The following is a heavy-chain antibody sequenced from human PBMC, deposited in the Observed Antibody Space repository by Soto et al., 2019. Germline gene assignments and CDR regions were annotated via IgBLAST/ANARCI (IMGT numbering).Heavy chain of an antibody. D-gene: IGHD2-15*01. Sequence: SETLSLTCAVSGYSISSGYYWGWIRQPPGKGLEWIGSIYHSGSTYYNPSLKSRVTTSVDTSKNQFSLRLSSVTAADTAIYYCARRYCSDSYCSYFDDWGRGTLVRVSS. V-gene: IGHV4-38-2*01. CDR1: GYSISSGYY. J-gene: IGHJ4*02. CDR2: IYHSGST. CDR3: ARRYCSDSYCSYFDD.